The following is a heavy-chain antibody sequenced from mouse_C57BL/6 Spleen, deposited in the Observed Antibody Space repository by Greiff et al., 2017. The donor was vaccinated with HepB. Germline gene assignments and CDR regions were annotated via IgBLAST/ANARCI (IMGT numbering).Heavy chain of an antibody. D-gene: IGHD2-12*01. CDR2: ISYDGSN. J-gene: IGHJ4*01. CDR1: GYSITSGYY. CDR3: ARRDSYYSLMDY. V-gene: IGHV3-6*01. Sequence: EVQRVESGPGLVKPSQSLSLTCSVTGYSITSGYYWNWIRQFPGNKLEWMGYISYDGSNNYNPSLKNRISITRDTSKNQFFLKLNSVTTEDTATYYCARRDSYYSLMDYWGQGTSVTVSS.